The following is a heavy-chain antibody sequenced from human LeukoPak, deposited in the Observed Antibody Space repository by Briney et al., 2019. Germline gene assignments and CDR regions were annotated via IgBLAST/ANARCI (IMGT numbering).Heavy chain of an antibody. J-gene: IGHJ4*02. Sequence: ASVKVSCKASGYTFTSYDINWVRQATGQGLEWMGGMNPNSGNTGYAQKFQGRDTITRNTSISTAYMELSSLRSEDTAVYYCARAPNHCTNGVCYTRRVDYWGQGTLVTVSS. CDR1: GYTFTSYD. CDR3: ARAPNHCTNGVCYTRRVDY. D-gene: IGHD2-8*01. V-gene: IGHV1-8*03. CDR2: MNPNSGNT.